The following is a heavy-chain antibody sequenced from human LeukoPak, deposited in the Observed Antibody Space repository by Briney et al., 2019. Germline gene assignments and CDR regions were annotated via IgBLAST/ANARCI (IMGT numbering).Heavy chain of an antibody. CDR2: IYYSGST. CDR1: GGSISSYY. D-gene: IGHD6-13*01. Sequence: KTSETLSLTCTVSGGSISSYYWSWIRQPPGKGLEWIGYIYYSGSTNYNPSLKSRVTISVDTSKNQFSLKLSSVTAADTAVYYCARDRGRIAAATHYYYYGMDVWGQGTTVTVSS. J-gene: IGHJ6*02. V-gene: IGHV4-59*01. CDR3: ARDRGRIAAATHYYYYGMDV.